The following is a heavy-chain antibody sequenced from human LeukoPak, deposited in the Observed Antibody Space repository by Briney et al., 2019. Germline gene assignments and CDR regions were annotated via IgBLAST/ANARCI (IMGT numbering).Heavy chain of an antibody. D-gene: IGHD3-22*01. J-gene: IGHJ1*01. CDR2: VSPVYGTP. CDR3: ARDSSGYPVGYFEH. Sequence: GASVKVSCKASGGPFSRLAFSWVRQAPGQGLEWMGGVSPVYGTPNYAQSFQGRVTITTKDSTSTGYMELSSLTSEDTAIYYCARDSSGYPVGYFEHWGQGTLVTVSS. CDR1: GGPFSRLA. V-gene: IGHV1-69*05.